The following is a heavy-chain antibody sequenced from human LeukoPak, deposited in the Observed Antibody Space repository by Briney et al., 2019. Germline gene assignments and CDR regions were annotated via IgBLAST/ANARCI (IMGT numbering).Heavy chain of an antibody. CDR2: IKEDGSEK. Sequence: GGSLSLSCADSGFTFSSYWMSWVRQAPGKGLEWVASIKEDGSEKYYVDSVKGRFTISRDNAKNSLYLQMNSLRAEDTAVYYCARERWGSGSYPNYFDYWGQGTLVTVSS. J-gene: IGHJ4*02. D-gene: IGHD3-10*01. CDR1: GFTFSSYW. V-gene: IGHV3-7*01. CDR3: ARERWGSGSYPNYFDY.